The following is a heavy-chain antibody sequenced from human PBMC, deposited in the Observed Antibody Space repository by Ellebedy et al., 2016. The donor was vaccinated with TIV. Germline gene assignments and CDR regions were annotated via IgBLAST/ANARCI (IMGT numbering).Heavy chain of an antibody. CDR2: IYYSGST. CDR3: VRSEGYAMDV. CDR1: GFTFTDYS. V-gene: IGHV4-59*01. Sequence: ESLKISXAASGFTFTDYSMHWIRQPPGKGLEWIGYIYYSGSTNYNPSLKSRVTISVDTSKNQFSLKLSSVTAADSAVYYCVRSEGYAMDVWGQGTTVTVS. J-gene: IGHJ6*02.